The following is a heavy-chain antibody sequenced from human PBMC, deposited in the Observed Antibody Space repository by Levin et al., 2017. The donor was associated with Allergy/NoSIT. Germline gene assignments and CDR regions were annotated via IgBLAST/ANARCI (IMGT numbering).Heavy chain of an antibody. D-gene: IGHD6-13*01. V-gene: IGHV3-23*01. CDR1: GFTFSIYA. CDR3: AKAIAARSRGAFDI. J-gene: IGHJ3*02. Sequence: GESLKISCAASGFTFSIYAMTWVRQAPGKGLEWVSDIDGSGGNTFYADSVKGRFTISRDISKNTLYLQMNSLRAEDTAVYYCAKAIAARSRGAFDIWGQGTMVTVSS. CDR2: IDGSGGNT.